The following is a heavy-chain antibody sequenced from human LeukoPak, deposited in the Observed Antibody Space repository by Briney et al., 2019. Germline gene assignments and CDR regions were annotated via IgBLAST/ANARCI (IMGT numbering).Heavy chain of an antibody. Sequence: ASVKVSCKASGGTFSSYVISWVRQAPGQGLEWMGGIIPIFGTANYAQKFQGRVTITADESTSTAYMELSSLRSEGTAVYYCARSKALRLDDIYYWGQGTLVTVSS. V-gene: IGHV1-69*13. CDR1: GGTFSSYV. J-gene: IGHJ4*02. CDR3: ARSKALRLDDIYY. D-gene: IGHD3-9*01. CDR2: IIPIFGTA.